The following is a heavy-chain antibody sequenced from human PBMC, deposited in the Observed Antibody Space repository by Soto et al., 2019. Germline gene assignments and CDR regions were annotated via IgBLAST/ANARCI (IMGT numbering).Heavy chain of an antibody. CDR2: YIPMFGPS. D-gene: IGHD2-2*02. CDR1: GGTFSGYA. V-gene: IGHV1-69*01. J-gene: IGHJ4*02. CDR3: ARGSWSSTSCYKEYYFDL. Sequence: QVQLVQSGAEVKKPGSSVKVSCKASGGTFSGYAISWVRQAPGQGLEWMGEYIPMFGPSNYAQKFQGRVTITEDESTSTAYMELSSLRSEDTAVYYCARGSWSSTSCYKEYYFDLWGQGTLVTVPS.